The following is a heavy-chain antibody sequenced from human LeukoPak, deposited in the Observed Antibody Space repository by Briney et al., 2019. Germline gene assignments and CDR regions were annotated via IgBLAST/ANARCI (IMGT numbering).Heavy chain of an antibody. CDR3: AGSPDYYDSSGYSREYFQH. Sequence: SVKVSCKASGGTFSSYAISWVRQAPGQGLEWMRRIIPILGIANYAQKLQGRVTITADKSTSTAYMELSSLRSEDTAVYYCAGSPDYYDSSGYSREYFQHWGQGTLVTVSS. V-gene: IGHV1-69*04. CDR1: GGTFSSYA. D-gene: IGHD3-22*01. J-gene: IGHJ1*01. CDR2: IIPILGIA.